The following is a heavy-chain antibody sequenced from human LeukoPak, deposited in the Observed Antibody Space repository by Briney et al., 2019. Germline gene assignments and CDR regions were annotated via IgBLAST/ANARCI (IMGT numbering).Heavy chain of an antibody. Sequence: ASMKVSCKASGYTLTGYYMHWVRQAPGQGLEWMGWINPNSGGTNYAQKFQGRVTMTRDTSISTAYMELSRLRSDDTAVYYCAREGSYYDSSGLTRADAFDIWGQGTMVTVSS. J-gene: IGHJ3*02. D-gene: IGHD3-22*01. CDR2: INPNSGGT. CDR1: GYTLTGYY. CDR3: AREGSYYDSSGLTRADAFDI. V-gene: IGHV1-2*02.